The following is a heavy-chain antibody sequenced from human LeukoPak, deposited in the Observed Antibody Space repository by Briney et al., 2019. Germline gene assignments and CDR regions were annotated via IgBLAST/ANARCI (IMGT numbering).Heavy chain of an antibody. V-gene: IGHV3-7*01. CDR1: GFTFSSYW. CDR3: ARDGVATINY. Sequence: PGGSLRLSCTASGFTFSSYWMSWVRQAPGKGLEWVANIKQDGSEKYYVDSMKGRFTIFRDNAKNSVYLQMNSLRAEDTAVYYCARDGVATINYWGQGTLVTVYS. CDR2: IKQDGSEK. D-gene: IGHD5-24*01. J-gene: IGHJ4*02.